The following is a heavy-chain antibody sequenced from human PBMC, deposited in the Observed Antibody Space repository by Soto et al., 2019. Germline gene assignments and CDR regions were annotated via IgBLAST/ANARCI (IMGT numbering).Heavy chain of an antibody. CDR2: SNAGNGNT. Sequence: ASVKVSCKASGYTFTSYGIHWVRQAPGQRLEWTGWSNAGNGNTKYSEKFQGRVTITRDTSASTAYLELSSLRSEDTAVYYCARDLKDSSSYYHHYYYGMYIYNKGTTGTTSS. CDR3: ARDLKDSSSYYHHYYYGMYI. J-gene: IGHJ6*04. CDR1: GYTFTSYG. D-gene: IGHD3-22*01. V-gene: IGHV1-3*01.